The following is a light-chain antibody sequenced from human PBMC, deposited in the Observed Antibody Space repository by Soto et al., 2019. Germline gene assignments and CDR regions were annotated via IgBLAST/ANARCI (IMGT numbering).Light chain of an antibody. V-gene: IGLV1-40*01. Sequence: QSVLTQPPSVSGAPGQRVTISCTGSSSNIGAGYDVHWYQQLPGTAPKLLIYGNSNRPSGVPVRFSGSKSGTSASLAITGLQAEDEADYCCQSYDSSLSGVVFGGGTKLTVL. CDR3: QSYDSSLSGVV. CDR1: SSNIGAGYD. J-gene: IGLJ2*01. CDR2: GNS.